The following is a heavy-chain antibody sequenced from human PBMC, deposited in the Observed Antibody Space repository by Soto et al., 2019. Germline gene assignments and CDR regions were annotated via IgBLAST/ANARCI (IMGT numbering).Heavy chain of an antibody. D-gene: IGHD2-15*01. CDR3: ARAGCSGGSCYFFDY. CDR2: IYHSGST. V-gene: IGHV4-4*02. J-gene: IGHJ4*02. Sequence: PSETLSLTCAVSSGSISSSNWWSWVRQPPGKGLEWIGEIYHSGSTNYNPSLKSRVTISVDKSKNQFSPKLSSVTAADTAVYYCARAGCSGGSCYFFDYWGQGTLVTVSS. CDR1: SGSISSSNW.